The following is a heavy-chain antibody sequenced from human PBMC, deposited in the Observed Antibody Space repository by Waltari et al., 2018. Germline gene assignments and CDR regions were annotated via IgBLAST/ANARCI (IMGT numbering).Heavy chain of an antibody. J-gene: IGHJ4*02. D-gene: IGHD1-20*01. Sequence: EVQLLESGGELVQPGGSLRLSCAASGIHFGNYAINWVRLAPGTGLEWVSAITVGDDTYYADSVKGRFTISRDTSKDTVHLQMNGLRAEDTAVYYCATPFYNWDDPLHSWGQGTLVTVSS. V-gene: IGHV3-23*01. CDR3: ATPFYNWDDPLHS. CDR1: GIHFGNYA. CDR2: ITVGDDT.